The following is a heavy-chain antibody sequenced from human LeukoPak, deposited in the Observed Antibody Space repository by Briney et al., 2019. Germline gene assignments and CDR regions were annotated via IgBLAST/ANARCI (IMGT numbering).Heavy chain of an antibody. CDR3: ARDRSGHYTWDY. V-gene: IGHV3-30-3*01. D-gene: IGHD3-3*01. CDR1: GFTFNTNN. CDR2: IFYDGSNK. J-gene: IGHJ4*02. Sequence: PGGSLRLSCVATGFTFNTNNMHWVRQAPGKGLEWVTFIFYDGSNKNYADSVKGRISISRDNSKNTLYLQMSSLRVEDTAVYYCARDRSGHYTWDYWGQGTLVTVSS.